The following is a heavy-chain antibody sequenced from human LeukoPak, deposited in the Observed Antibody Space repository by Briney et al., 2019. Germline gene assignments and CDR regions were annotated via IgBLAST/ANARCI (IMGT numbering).Heavy chain of an antibody. CDR3: AQGYGGWLRGESYFDY. D-gene: IGHD6-19*01. V-gene: IGHV3-48*01. J-gene: IGHJ4*02. CDR2: ISSSSSTI. CDR1: GFTFSSYS. Sequence: GGSLRLSCAASGFTFSSYSMNWVRQAPGKGLEWVSYISSSSSTIYYADSVKGRFTISRDNAKNSLYLQMNSLRAEDTAVYYCAQGYGGWLRGESYFDYWGQGTLVTVSS.